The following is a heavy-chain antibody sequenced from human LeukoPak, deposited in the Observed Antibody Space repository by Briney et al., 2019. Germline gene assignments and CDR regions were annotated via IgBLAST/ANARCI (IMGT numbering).Heavy chain of an antibody. CDR3: ARESRFYDFWSGRRIFDY. D-gene: IGHD3-3*01. J-gene: IGHJ4*02. CDR1: GFTFSSYE. CDR2: ISSSGSTI. V-gene: IGHV3-48*03. Sequence: GGSLRLSCAASGFTFSSYEMNWVRQAPGKGLEWVSYISSSGSTIYYADSVKGRFTISRDNAKNSLYLQMNSLRAEDTAAYYCARESRFYDFWSGRRIFDYWGQGTLVTVSS.